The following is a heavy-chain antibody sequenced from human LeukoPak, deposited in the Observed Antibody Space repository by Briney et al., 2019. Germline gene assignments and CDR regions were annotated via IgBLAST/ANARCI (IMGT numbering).Heavy chain of an antibody. V-gene: IGHV3-64*01. CDR1: GFTFSSYA. CDR3: ARDGVYCSGGSCYSVSAFDI. D-gene: IGHD2-15*01. J-gene: IGHJ3*02. CDR2: ISSNGGST. Sequence: GGSLRLSYAASGFTFSSYAMHWVRQAPGKGLEYVSAISSNGGSTYYANSVKGRFTISRDNSKNTLYLQMGSLRAEDMAVYYCARDGVYCSGGSCYSVSAFDIWGQGIMVTVSS.